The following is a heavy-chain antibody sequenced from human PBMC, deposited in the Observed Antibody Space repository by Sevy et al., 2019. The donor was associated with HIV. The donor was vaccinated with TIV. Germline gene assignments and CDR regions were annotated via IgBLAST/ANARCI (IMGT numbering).Heavy chain of an antibody. CDR2: IKTKASGETT. J-gene: IGHJ4*02. V-gene: IGHV3-15*07. D-gene: IGHD1-1*01. CDR1: GFTFSDAW. CDR3: TTDGLERGYYCFDY. Sequence: HGGSLRLSCEASGFTFSDAWMNWVRQAPGKGLEWVGRIKTKASGETTDYAAPVKGRFTISRDDSKNTLFLQMNSVIIEDTAVYFCTTDGLERGYYCFDYWSQGTLVTVSS.